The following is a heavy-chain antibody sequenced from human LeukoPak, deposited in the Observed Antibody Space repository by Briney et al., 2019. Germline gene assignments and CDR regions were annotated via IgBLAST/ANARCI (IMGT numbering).Heavy chain of an antibody. V-gene: IGHV4-59*01. J-gene: IGHJ5*02. CDR3: ARAAGLAEFDP. Sequence: PSETLSLTCTVSGGSISSYYWSWIRQPPGKGLEWIGYIYYSGSTNYNPSLKSRVTISVDTSKNQFSLKLSSVTAADTAVYYCARAAGLAEFDPWGQGALVTVSS. D-gene: IGHD6-13*01. CDR1: GGSISSYY. CDR2: IYYSGST.